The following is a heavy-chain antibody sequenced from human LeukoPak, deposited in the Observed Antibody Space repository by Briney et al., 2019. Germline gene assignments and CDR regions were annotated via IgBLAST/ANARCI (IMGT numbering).Heavy chain of an antibody. CDR1: GYTFTSYG. Sequence: GASVKVSCKASGYTFTSYGISWVRQAPGQGLEWMGRIIPILGIANYAQKFQGRVTITADKSTSTAYMELSSLRSEDTAVYYCARVQGSSWYEGWFDPWGQGTLVTVSS. CDR3: ARVQGSSWYEGWFDP. J-gene: IGHJ5*02. CDR2: IIPILGIA. D-gene: IGHD6-13*01. V-gene: IGHV1-69*04.